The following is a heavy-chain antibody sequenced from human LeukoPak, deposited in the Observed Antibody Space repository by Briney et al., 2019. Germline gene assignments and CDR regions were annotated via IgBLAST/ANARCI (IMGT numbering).Heavy chain of an antibody. V-gene: IGHV3-23*01. CDR1: GFTFSSYA. J-gene: IGHJ5*02. D-gene: IGHD1-26*01. Sequence: PGGSLRLSCAASGFTFSSYAMSWVRQAPGKGLEWVSAISGSGGSTYYADSVKGRFTISRDNSKNTLHLQMNSLRAEDTAVYYCANDGISGSYSLAWGQGTLVTVSS. CDR3: ANDGISGSYSLA. CDR2: ISGSGGST.